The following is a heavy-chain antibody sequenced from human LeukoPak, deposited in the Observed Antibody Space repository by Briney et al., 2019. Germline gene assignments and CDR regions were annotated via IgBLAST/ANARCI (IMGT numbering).Heavy chain of an antibody. CDR3: ARVWEISFDS. CDR1: GFTVSSNH. V-gene: IGHV3-53*01. J-gene: IGHJ4*02. Sequence: GGSLRLSCAASGFTVSSNHMSWVRQAPGKGLECVSVMYSGGDTYYADSVKGRFTFSRDNSKNTLYLQMNSLRAEDTAVYYCARVWEISFDSWGQGPLVTVSA. CDR2: MYSGGDT. D-gene: IGHD3-16*02.